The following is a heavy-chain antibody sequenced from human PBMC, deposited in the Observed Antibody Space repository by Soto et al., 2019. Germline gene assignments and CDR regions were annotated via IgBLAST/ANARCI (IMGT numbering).Heavy chain of an antibody. CDR3: AGRCDSTSCLAHFDY. CDR2: ISAYNGNT. D-gene: IGHD2-2*01. J-gene: IGHJ4*02. Sequence: QVQLVQSGAEVKKPGASVKVSCKASGYTFTSYGISWVRQAPGQGLEWMGWISAYNGNTNYAQKFQGRVTITADKSTTTAYMELNSLTSEDTAVYYCAGRCDSTSCLAHFDYWGQGTLVTVS. V-gene: IGHV1-18*01. CDR1: GYTFTSYG.